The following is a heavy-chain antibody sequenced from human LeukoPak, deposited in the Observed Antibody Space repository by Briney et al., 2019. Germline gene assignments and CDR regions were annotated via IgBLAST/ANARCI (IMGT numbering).Heavy chain of an antibody. CDR2: IYHSGST. CDR1: GGSISSGGYS. V-gene: IGHV4-30-2*01. Sequence: SETLSLTCAVSGGSISSGGYSWSWIRQPPGKGLEWIGYIYHSGSTYYNPSLKSRVTISVDRSKNQFSLKLSSVTTADTAVYYCASLYGSGSYYVDYWGQGTLVTVSS. CDR3: ASLYGSGSYYVDY. D-gene: IGHD3-10*01. J-gene: IGHJ4*02.